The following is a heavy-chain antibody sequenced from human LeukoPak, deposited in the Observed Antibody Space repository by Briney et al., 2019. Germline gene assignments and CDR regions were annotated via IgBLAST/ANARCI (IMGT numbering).Heavy chain of an antibody. V-gene: IGHV1-18*01. CDR2: ISGYNGNT. J-gene: IGHJ4*02. CDR3: ARDPKHIVVVTATSFDY. CDR1: GYTFTSYG. Sequence: ASVKVSCKASGYTFTSYGISWVRQAPGQGLEWMGWISGYNGNTNYAQKFQGRVTMTRDMSTSTVYMELSSLRSEDTAVYYCARDPKHIVVVTATSFDYWGQGTLVTVSS. D-gene: IGHD2-21*02.